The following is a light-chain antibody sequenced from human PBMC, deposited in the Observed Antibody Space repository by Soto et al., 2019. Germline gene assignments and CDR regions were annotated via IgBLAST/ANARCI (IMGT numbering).Light chain of an antibody. J-gene: IGKJ4*01. Sequence: EIVLTQSPGTLSLSPGERATLSCRATQRVSSTYLAWYQQKPGQAPRLLIYSTSTRATGIPDRFGGSGSGADFTLTISRLEPEDFVVYYCQQYDKSPLTFGGGTKVEIK. CDR3: QQYDKSPLT. V-gene: IGKV3-20*01. CDR1: QRVSSTY. CDR2: STS.